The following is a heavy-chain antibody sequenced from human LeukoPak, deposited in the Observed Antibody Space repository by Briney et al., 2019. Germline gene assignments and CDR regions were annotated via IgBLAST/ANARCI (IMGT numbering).Heavy chain of an antibody. CDR3: ARGGYSYGYGGDFDY. CDR2: IGTAGDT. Sequence: GGSLRPSCAASGFTFSSYDMHWVRQATGQGLEWVSAIGTAGDTYYPGSVKGRFTISRENAKNSLYLQMNSLRAGDTAVYYCARGGYSYGYGGDFDYWGQGTLVTVSS. J-gene: IGHJ4*02. V-gene: IGHV3-13*01. CDR1: GFTFSSYD. D-gene: IGHD5-18*01.